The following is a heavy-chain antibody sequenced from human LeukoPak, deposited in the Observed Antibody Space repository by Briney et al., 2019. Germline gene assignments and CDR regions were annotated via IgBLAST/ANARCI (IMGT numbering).Heavy chain of an antibody. J-gene: IGHJ3*02. V-gene: IGHV4-34*01. CDR2: INHSGST. CDR1: GGSISGYY. Sequence: SETLSLTCTVSGGSISGYYWSWIRQPPGKGLEWIGEINHSGSTNYNPSLKSRVTISVDTSKNQFSLKLSSVTAADTAVYYCARGTRVLDIWGQGTMVTVSS. CDR3: ARGTRVLDI.